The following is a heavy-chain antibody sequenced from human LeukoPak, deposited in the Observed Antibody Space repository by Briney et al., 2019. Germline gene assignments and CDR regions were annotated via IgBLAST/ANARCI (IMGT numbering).Heavy chain of an antibody. CDR3: TTSYDILTGYLGTFDY. J-gene: IGHJ4*02. V-gene: IGHV3-15*01. CDR2: IKSKTDGGTT. CDR1: GSIFSNAW. D-gene: IGHD3-9*01. Sequence: PGGSLRLSCAASGSIFSNAWMTWVRQAPGKGLEWVGRIKSKTDGGTTDYAAPVKGRFTISRDDSKTTLYLQMNSLKTEDTAVYYCTTSYDILTGYLGTFDYWGQGTLVTVSS.